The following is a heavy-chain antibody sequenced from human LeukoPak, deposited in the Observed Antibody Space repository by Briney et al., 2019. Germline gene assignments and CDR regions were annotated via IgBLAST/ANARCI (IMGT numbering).Heavy chain of an antibody. D-gene: IGHD2-21*01. V-gene: IGHV4-30-4*08. CDR1: GGSISSGDYY. J-gene: IGHJ4*02. Sequence: SQTLSLTCTVSGGSISSGDYYWSWIRQPPGKGLEWIGYIYYSGSTYYNPSLKSRVTISVDTSKNQFSLKLSSVTAADTAVYYCARGRVFATTVDYWGQGTLVTVSS. CDR3: ARGRVFATTVDY. CDR2: IYYSGST.